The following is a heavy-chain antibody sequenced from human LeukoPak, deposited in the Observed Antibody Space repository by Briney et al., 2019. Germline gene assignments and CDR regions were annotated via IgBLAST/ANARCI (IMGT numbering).Heavy chain of an antibody. CDR2: IYYSGST. V-gene: IGHV4-59*01. J-gene: IGHJ4*02. CDR1: GGSISSYY. D-gene: IGHD6-6*01. Sequence: PSETLSLTCTVSGGSISSYYWSWIRQPPGKGLEWIGYIYYSGSTNYNPSLKSRVTLSVDTSKNQFSLKLSSVTAADTAVYYCARGIAARYVYWGQGTLVTVSS. CDR3: ARGIAARYVY.